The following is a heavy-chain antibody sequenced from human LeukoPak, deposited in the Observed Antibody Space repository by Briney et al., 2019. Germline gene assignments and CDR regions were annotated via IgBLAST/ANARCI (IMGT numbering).Heavy chain of an antibody. D-gene: IGHD6-13*01. CDR3: ARVKSSWFFDY. Sequence: GSLRLSCAASGFTVSSNYMSWVRQAPGKGLGWVSVIYSGGSTYYADSVKGRFTISRDNSKNTLYLQMNSLRAEDTAVYYCARVKSSWFFDYWGQGTLVTVSS. V-gene: IGHV3-66*01. CDR2: IYSGGST. J-gene: IGHJ4*02. CDR1: GFTVSSNY.